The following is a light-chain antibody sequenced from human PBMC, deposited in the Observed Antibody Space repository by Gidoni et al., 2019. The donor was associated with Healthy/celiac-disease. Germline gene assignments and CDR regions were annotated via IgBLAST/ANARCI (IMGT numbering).Light chain of an antibody. Sequence: IQLTQSPSSLSASVGDRVTITCQASKDMSNYLNWYQQKPGKAPKLLIYDASNLETGVPSRFSGSGSGTDFTFTISSLQHEDIATYYCQQYDNLPLTFGGGTKVEIK. CDR2: DAS. CDR3: QQYDNLPLT. J-gene: IGKJ4*01. CDR1: KDMSNY. V-gene: IGKV1-33*01.